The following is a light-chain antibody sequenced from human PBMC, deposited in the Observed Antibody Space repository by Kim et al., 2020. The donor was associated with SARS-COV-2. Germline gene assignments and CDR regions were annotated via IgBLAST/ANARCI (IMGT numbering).Light chain of an antibody. V-gene: IGKV3-20*01. Sequence: EIVLTQSPGTLSLSPGERATLSCRASQSVSSSYLAWYQQKPGRAPRLLIYAASSRATGIPDRVSGSGSGTDFTLTISRLEPEDFAVYYCQQYGSSPPTFGQGTKLEIK. CDR1: QSVSSSY. CDR2: AAS. CDR3: QQYGSSPPT. J-gene: IGKJ2*01.